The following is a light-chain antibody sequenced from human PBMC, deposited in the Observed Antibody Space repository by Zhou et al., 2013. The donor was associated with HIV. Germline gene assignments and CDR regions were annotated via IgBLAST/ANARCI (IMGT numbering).Light chain of an antibody. CDR2: GVS. J-gene: IGKJ4*01. CDR1: QAIGTS. Sequence: AIRMTQSPSSLSASTGDRVTITCRASQAIGTSLAWYQQKPGKAPKLLIYGVSTLQPGVPSRFVGSGSGTDFTLTISSLQPEDFATYYCQQSYSTPLTFGGGTKVGDQT. V-gene: IGKV1-8*01. CDR3: QQSYSTPLT.